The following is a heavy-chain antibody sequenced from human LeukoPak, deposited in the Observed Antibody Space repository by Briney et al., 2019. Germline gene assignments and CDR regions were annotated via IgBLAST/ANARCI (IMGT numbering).Heavy chain of an antibody. CDR3: AKDGVAVAGIDPYYFDY. Sequence: GGSLRLSCAASGFTFSSYAMSWVRQAPGKGLDWVSAISGSGGSTYYADSVKGRFTISRDNSKNTLYLQMNSLRAEDTAVYYCAKDGVAVAGIDPYYFDYWGQGTLVTVSS. D-gene: IGHD6-19*01. V-gene: IGHV3-23*01. J-gene: IGHJ4*02. CDR1: GFTFSSYA. CDR2: ISGSGGST.